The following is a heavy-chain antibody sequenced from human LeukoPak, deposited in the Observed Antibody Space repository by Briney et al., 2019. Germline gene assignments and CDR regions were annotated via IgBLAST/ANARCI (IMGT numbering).Heavy chain of an antibody. CDR1: GFTVSSNY. J-gene: IGHJ4*02. CDR2: ISSSGSTI. CDR3: ARTYYYDSSGYSPDY. D-gene: IGHD3-22*01. V-gene: IGHV3-11*04. Sequence: GGSLRLSCAASGFTVSSNYMSWVRQAPGKGLEWVSYISSSGSTIYYADSVKGRFTISRDNAKNSLYLQMNSLRAEDTAVYYCARTYYYDSSGYSPDYWGQGTLVTVSS.